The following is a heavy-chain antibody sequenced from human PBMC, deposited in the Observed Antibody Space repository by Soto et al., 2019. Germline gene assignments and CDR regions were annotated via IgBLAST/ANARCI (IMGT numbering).Heavy chain of an antibody. CDR3: AKDAHWSLHF. CDR2: INENSGSL. V-gene: IGHV3-9*01. J-gene: IGHJ4*02. Sequence: EVQLVESGGNLVQPGRSLRLSCAASGFTFGDYAMHWVRQAPGKGLEWISSINENSGSLDYADSVKGRFTISRDNAKNSLYLQMNILRIEDTALYYCAKDAHWSLHFWGQGTLVTFSS. D-gene: IGHD1-1*01. CDR1: GFTFGDYA.